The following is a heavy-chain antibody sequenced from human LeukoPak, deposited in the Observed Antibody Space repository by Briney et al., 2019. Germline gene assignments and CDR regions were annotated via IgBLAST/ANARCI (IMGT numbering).Heavy chain of an antibody. CDR2: IYYTGTT. CDR1: GGSVRSYY. V-gene: IGHV4-59*02. CDR3: AREVTGTSGSFDY. Sequence: SETLSLTCSVSGGSVRSYYWTWMRQPPGKELEWLGYIYYTGTTNYNPSLKSRLTISVDTSKDHYSMKLSSVTAADTAVYYCAREVTGTSGSFDYWAQGALVTVSS. J-gene: IGHJ4*02. D-gene: IGHD6-19*01.